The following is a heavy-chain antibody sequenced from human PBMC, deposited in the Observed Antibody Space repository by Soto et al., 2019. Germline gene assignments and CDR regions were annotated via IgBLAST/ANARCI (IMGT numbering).Heavy chain of an antibody. Sequence: QVQLVQSGAEVKKPGSSVKVSCKASGGSFSSYAISWVRQAPGQGLEWMGGIIPIVGTGNYAQNFQGRVTITADESTSTAYMELSSLRSEDTAMYYCARALRAAGRHGMDVWGHGTTVTVSS. D-gene: IGHD6-13*01. CDR1: GGSFSSYA. CDR2: IIPIVGTG. V-gene: IGHV1-69*01. J-gene: IGHJ6*02. CDR3: ARALRAAGRHGMDV.